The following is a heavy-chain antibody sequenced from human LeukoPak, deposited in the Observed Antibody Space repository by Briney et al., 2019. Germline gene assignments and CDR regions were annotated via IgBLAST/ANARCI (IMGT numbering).Heavy chain of an antibody. D-gene: IGHD4-17*01. CDR3: ASSVTMDAFDI. CDR1: GGSISSYY. Sequence: SETLSPTCTVSGGSISSYYWSWIRQPPGKGLEWIGYIYYSGSTNYNPSLKSRVTISVDTSKNQFSLKLSSVTAADTAVYYCASSVTMDAFDIWGQGTMVTVSS. V-gene: IGHV4-59*01. CDR2: IYYSGST. J-gene: IGHJ3*02.